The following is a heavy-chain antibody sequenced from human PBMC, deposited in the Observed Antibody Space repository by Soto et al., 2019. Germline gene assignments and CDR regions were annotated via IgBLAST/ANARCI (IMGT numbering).Heavy chain of an antibody. CDR1: GGSISSYY. J-gene: IGHJ5*02. Sequence: SETLSLTCTVSGGSISSYYWSWIRQPPGKGLEWIGYIYYSGSTNYNPSLKSRVTISVDTSKNQVSLKLSAVTAADTAVYYCAREYYYNSGSSRWFDPWGPGTLVTVSS. D-gene: IGHD3-10*01. CDR2: IYYSGST. V-gene: IGHV4-59*12. CDR3: AREYYYNSGSSRWFDP.